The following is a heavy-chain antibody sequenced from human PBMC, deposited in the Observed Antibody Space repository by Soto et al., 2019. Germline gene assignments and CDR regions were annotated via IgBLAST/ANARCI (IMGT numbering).Heavy chain of an antibody. CDR1: GYSFTSYW. J-gene: IGHJ4*02. CDR3: ARLPGSIFGVVMTWYYFDY. CDR2: IYPGDSDT. D-gene: IGHD3-3*01. V-gene: IGHV5-51*01. Sequence: RESLKISCKGSGYSFTSYWIGWVRQMPGKGLEWMGIIYPGDSDTRYSPSFQGQVTISADKSISTAYLQWSSLKASDTAMYYCARLPGSIFGVVMTWYYFDYWGQGTLVTVSS.